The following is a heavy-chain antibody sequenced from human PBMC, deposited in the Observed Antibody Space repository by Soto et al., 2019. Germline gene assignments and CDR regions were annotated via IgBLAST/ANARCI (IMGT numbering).Heavy chain of an antibody. CDR3: ARKILGSTTRPDYWYFDL. J-gene: IGHJ2*01. CDR1: GFTFINYA. D-gene: IGHD7-27*01. CDR2: ISGGGDAA. V-gene: IGHV3-23*01. Sequence: EVQLLESGGGLVQPGGSLRLSCAGSGFTFINYAMNWVRQAPGKGLEWVSSISGGGDAAFFGDSVRGRFTISRDNSKNTVTLQMNSLGAGDTAVYYCARKILGSTTRPDYWYFDLWGRGTLVTVSS.